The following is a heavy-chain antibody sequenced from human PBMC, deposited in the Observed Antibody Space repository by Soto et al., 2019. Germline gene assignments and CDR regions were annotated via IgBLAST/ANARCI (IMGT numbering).Heavy chain of an antibody. CDR3: ARDRADFFDSSTAFGDI. CDR2: ISAYNGNT. Sequence: QVQLVQSGSDVKRAGASVRVSCKASGYTFVSYGLSWVRQAPGQGLEWMGWISAYNGNTGYAEQFQDRVTLTTDTSTCTAYLELRSLRFDDTAIYYCARDRADFFDSSTAFGDIWGPGTLVTVSP. J-gene: IGHJ4*02. CDR1: GYTFVSYG. D-gene: IGHD3-10*01. V-gene: IGHV1-18*04.